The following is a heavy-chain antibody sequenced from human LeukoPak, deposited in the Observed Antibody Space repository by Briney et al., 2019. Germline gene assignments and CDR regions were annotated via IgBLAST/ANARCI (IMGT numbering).Heavy chain of an antibody. CDR1: GGSISSYYW. Sequence: TLSLTCTVSGGSISSYYWSWIRQPPGKALEWLALIYWNDDKRYSPSLKSRLTIAKDTSKNQVVLTMTNMDPVDTATYYCAHSDLRSGSCLDYWGQGTLVTVSS. CDR2: IYWNDDK. CDR3: AHSDLRSGSCLDY. J-gene: IGHJ4*02. D-gene: IGHD3-10*01. V-gene: IGHV2-5*01.